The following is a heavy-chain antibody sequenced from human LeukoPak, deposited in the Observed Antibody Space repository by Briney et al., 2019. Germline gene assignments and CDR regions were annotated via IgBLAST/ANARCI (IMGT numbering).Heavy chain of an antibody. V-gene: IGHV3-23*01. Sequence: GGSLRLSCAASGFAFSSYTMSWVRQAPGKGLERVSGISGRSDSIYYADSVEGRFTISRDYSKSTVELQMNSLRAEDTAVYYCAREKWERHHCGVDVWGQGTTVTVSS. D-gene: IGHD1-26*01. CDR1: GFAFSSYT. J-gene: IGHJ6*02. CDR3: AREKWERHHCGVDV. CDR2: ISGRSDSI.